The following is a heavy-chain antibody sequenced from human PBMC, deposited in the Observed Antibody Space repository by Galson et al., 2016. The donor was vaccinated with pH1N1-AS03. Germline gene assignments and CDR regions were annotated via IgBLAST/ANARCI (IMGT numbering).Heavy chain of an antibody. Sequence: SLRLSCAASGFTFTNAWMSWVRQAPGKGLEWVGRIKSKRDGGATEYAGPVKGRFTISRDDSQNTPYLQMSSLKIEDTAMYYCTTMSQAAAPNWGQGTLVTVSS. CDR2: IKSKRDGGAT. D-gene: IGHD6-13*01. CDR3: TTMSQAAAPN. V-gene: IGHV3-15*01. J-gene: IGHJ4*02. CDR1: GFTFTNAW.